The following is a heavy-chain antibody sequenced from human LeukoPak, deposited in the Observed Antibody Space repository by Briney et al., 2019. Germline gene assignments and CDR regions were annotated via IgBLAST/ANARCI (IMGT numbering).Heavy chain of an antibody. V-gene: IGHV4-59*01. CDR3: ASRSSIWSGYQDTLYYFDS. J-gene: IGHJ4*02. CDR2: IYYSGST. D-gene: IGHD3-3*01. Sequence: SETLSLTCTVSGGSISSYYWSWIRQPPGKRLEWIGHIYYSGSTNYNPSLKSRVTISVETSKNQFSLKLRSVTAADTAVYYCASRSSIWSGYQDTLYYFDSWGQGTLVTVSS. CDR1: GGSISSYY.